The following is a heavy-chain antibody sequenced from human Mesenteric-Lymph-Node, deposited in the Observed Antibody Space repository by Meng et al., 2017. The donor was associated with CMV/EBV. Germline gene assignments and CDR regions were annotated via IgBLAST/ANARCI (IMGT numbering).Heavy chain of an antibody. CDR2: INHSGST. J-gene: IGHJ4*02. V-gene: IGHV4-34*01. D-gene: IGHD4-23*01. CDR3: ARHQRWLKSEGGFNY. CDR1: GGSFSGYY. Sequence: VELHQLGVGLVKPSETLSLTCAVYGGSFSGYYWSWIRQPPGKGLEWIGEINHSGSTNYNPSLKSRVTISVDTSKNQFSLKLSSVTAADTAVYYCARHQRWLKSEGGFNYWGQGTLVTVSS.